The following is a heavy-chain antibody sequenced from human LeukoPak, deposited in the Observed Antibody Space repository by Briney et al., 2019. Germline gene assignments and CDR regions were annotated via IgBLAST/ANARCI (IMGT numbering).Heavy chain of an antibody. CDR3: AKVESDTAMVTGLYFFDY. CDR2: ISGSGGST. J-gene: IGHJ4*02. D-gene: IGHD5-18*01. CDR1: GFTFGSYA. Sequence: GGSLRLSCAASGFTFGSYAMSWVRQAPGKGLEWVSAISGSGGSTYYADSVKGRFTISRDNSKNTLYLQMNSLRAEDTAVYYCAKVESDTAMVTGLYFFDYWGQGTLVTVSS. V-gene: IGHV3-23*01.